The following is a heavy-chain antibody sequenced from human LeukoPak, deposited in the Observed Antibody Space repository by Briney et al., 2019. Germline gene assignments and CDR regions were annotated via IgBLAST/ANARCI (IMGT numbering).Heavy chain of an antibody. V-gene: IGHV3-21*01. CDR2: ISSSSSYI. Sequence: GGSLRLSCAASGFTFSSYSMNWVRQAPGKGLEWVSSISSSSSYIYYADSVKGRFTISRDNAKNSLYLQMNSLRAEDTAVYYCARDMIYYYDSSGYYRGGAAFDIWGQGTMVTVSS. D-gene: IGHD3-22*01. J-gene: IGHJ3*02. CDR3: ARDMIYYYDSSGYYRGGAAFDI. CDR1: GFTFSSYS.